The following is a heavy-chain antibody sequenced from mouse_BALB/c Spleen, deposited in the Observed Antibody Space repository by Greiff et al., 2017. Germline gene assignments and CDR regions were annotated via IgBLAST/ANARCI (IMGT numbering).Heavy chain of an antibody. Sequence: EVMLVESGGGLVKPGGSLKLSCAASGFTFSSYAMSWVRQSPEKRLEWVAEISSGGSYTYYPDTVTGRFTISRDNAKNTLYLEMSSLRSEDTAMYYCARCYYGSRDWYFDVWGAGTTVTVSS. CDR1: GFTFSSYA. J-gene: IGHJ1*01. CDR2: ISSGGSYT. D-gene: IGHD1-1*01. CDR3: ARCYYGSRDWYFDV. V-gene: IGHV5-9-4*01.